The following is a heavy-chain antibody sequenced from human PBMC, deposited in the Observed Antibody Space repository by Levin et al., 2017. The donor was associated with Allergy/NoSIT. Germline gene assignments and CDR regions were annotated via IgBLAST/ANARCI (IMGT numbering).Heavy chain of an antibody. Sequence: SQTLSLTCAVYGGSFSGYYWSWIRQPPGKGLEWIGEINHSGSTNYNPSLKSRVTISVDTSKNQFSLKLSSVTAADTAVYYCARGGYSEGHGVDYWGQGTLVTVSS. CDR3: ARGGYSEGHGVDY. CDR1: GGSFSGYY. CDR2: INHSGST. D-gene: IGHD5-18*01. V-gene: IGHV4-34*01. J-gene: IGHJ4*02.